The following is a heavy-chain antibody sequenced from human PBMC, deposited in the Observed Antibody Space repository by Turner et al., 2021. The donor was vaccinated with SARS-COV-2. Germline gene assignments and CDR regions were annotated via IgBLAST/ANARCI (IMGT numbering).Heavy chain of an antibody. CDR3: ARHPYYYDRDEAFDI. CDR2: LDYSVST. Sequence: QLPLQESGPGLVKPSETLSLTCTVSGGSIRSSSYYWGWNRQPPGKGLEWIGRLDYSVSTYYNTSLKGRVTRSVDTSKNQFSLRLSSVTAADTAVYYCARHPYYYDRDEAFDIWGQGTMVTVSS. D-gene: IGHD3-22*01. J-gene: IGHJ3*02. V-gene: IGHV4-39*01. CDR1: GGSIRSSSYY.